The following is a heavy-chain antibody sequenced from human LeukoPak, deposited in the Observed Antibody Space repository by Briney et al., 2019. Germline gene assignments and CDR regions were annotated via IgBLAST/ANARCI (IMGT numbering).Heavy chain of an antibody. CDR2: MSPNSGDT. D-gene: IGHD7-27*01. Sequence: ASVKVSCKASGYTFTSYDFNWVRQATGQRPEWMGWMSPNSGDTGYAQKFQDRVTMTRNTSISTAYMELGSLRSDDTAVYYCARGPPNWGYDYWGPGTLVTVSS. V-gene: IGHV1-8*01. CDR1: GYTFTSYD. CDR3: ARGPPNWGYDY. J-gene: IGHJ4*02.